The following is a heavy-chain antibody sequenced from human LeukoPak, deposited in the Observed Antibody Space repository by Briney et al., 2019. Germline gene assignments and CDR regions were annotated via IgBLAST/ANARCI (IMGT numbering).Heavy chain of an antibody. J-gene: IGHJ4*02. CDR1: GGSISSYY. CDR3: ARLVGLYDYVWGSYRYTGLLPAGNKLGYFDY. Sequence: SETLSLTCTVSGGSISSYYWSWIRQPPGKGLEWIGYIYYSGSTYYNPSLKSRVTISVHTSKNQFSLKLSSVTAADTAVYYCARLVGLYDYVWGSYRYTGLLPAGNKLGYFDYWGQGTLVTVSS. D-gene: IGHD3-16*02. V-gene: IGHV4-59*12. CDR2: IYYSGST.